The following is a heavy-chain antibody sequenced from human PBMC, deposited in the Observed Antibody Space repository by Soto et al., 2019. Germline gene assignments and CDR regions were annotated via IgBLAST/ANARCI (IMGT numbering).Heavy chain of an antibody. D-gene: IGHD2-15*01. CDR1: GFTFSSYS. CDR2: ISSSTRTI. CDR3: ATDKGRSPLDY. Sequence: PGGSLRLSCAASGFTFSSYSMNWVRQAPGKGLEWVSYISSSTRTIYYADSVKGRFTISRDNAKNSLYLQMNGLRAEDTAVYYCATDKGRSPLDYWGQGTLVTVSS. V-gene: IGHV3-48*01. J-gene: IGHJ4*02.